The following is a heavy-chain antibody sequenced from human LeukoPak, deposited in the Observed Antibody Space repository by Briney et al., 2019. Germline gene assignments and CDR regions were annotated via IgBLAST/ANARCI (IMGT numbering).Heavy chain of an antibody. CDR2: IKPDGSQE. V-gene: IGHV3-7*03. J-gene: IGHJ4*02. D-gene: IGHD3-22*01. Sequence: PGGSLRLSCAASGFTFSSSWMNWVRQAPGKGLEWVATIKPDGSQEYYVDSVKGRFTISRDNAKNSLYLQMNSLRTEDTALYYCAKDIVSYYDSSGPFDYWGQGTLVTVSS. CDR3: AKDIVSYYDSSGPFDY. CDR1: GFTFSSSW.